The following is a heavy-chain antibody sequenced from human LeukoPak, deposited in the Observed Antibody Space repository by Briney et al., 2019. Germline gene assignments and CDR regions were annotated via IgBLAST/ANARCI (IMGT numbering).Heavy chain of an antibody. J-gene: IGHJ2*01. CDR1: GFTFSDYY. Sequence: GSLRLSCAASGFTFSDYYMSWIRQAPGKGLEWVSYISSSSSYTNYADSVKGRFTISRDNAKNSLYLQMNSLRAEDTAVYYCARRVAYDSSGYYRSYWYFDLWGRGALVTVSS. D-gene: IGHD3-22*01. V-gene: IGHV3-11*06. CDR2: ISSSSSYT. CDR3: ARRVAYDSSGYYRSYWYFDL.